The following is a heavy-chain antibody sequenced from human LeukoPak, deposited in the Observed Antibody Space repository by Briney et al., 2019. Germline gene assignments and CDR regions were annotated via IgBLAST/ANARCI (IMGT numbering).Heavy chain of an antibody. CDR2: ISSSSITI. CDR3: ARDRGGSYSAIDY. J-gene: IGHJ4*02. D-gene: IGHD2-15*01. Sequence: GVLRLSCAASGFTFSSYSLNWVRQAPGKGLEWVSFISSSSITIYYADSVKGRFTISRDNAEKSLYLQMNSLRAEDTAVYYCARDRGGSYSAIDYWGQGTLVTVSS. V-gene: IGHV3-48*04. CDR1: GFTFSSYS.